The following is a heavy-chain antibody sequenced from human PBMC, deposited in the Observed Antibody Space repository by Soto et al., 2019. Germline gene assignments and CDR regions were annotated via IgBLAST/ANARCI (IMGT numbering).Heavy chain of an antibody. CDR3: ARVPTYYYGSGSSATFDY. J-gene: IGHJ4*02. Sequence: ASVKVSCKASGFTFTSFYMHWVRQAPGQGPEWMGIMHPYGGSTGYAQKFQGRVTITRDTSASTAYMELSSLRSEDTAVYYCARVPTYYYGSGSSATFDYWGQGTLVTVSS. V-gene: IGHV1-46*01. CDR1: GFTFTSFY. D-gene: IGHD3-10*01. CDR2: MHPYGGST.